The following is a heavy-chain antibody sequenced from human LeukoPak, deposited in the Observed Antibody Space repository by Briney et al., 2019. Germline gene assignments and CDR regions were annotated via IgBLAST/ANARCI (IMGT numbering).Heavy chain of an antibody. CDR3: ARESRAPYYFGSGSYYPYCFDS. J-gene: IGHJ4*02. V-gene: IGHV3-30*02. CDR2: IRYDGSNK. CDR1: GFTFSSYG. D-gene: IGHD3-10*01. Sequence: GGSLRLSCAASGFTFSSYGMHWVRQAPGKGLEWVAFIRYDGSNKYYADSVKGRFTISRDNSKNTLYLQMNSLRAEDTAVYYCARESRAPYYFGSGSYYPYCFDSWGQGTLVTVSS.